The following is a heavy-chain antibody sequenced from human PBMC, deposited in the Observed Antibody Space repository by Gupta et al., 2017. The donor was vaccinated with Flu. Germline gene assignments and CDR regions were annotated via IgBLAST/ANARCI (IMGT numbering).Heavy chain of an antibody. J-gene: IGHJ4*02. CDR3: ARGGTRTLDF. Sequence: EVQLVASGGGLLKPGGSMRLSCAASSCHFSSYWMHWVSHIPGKGLLWVSRINKDGSSTTYAYSVKGRFTISRDNAKNTLYLQMNSLRAEDTAVYYCARGGTRTLDFWGQGTVVTVSS. CDR1: SCHFSSYW. V-gene: IGHV3-74*01. CDR2: INKDGSST. D-gene: IGHD1-1*01.